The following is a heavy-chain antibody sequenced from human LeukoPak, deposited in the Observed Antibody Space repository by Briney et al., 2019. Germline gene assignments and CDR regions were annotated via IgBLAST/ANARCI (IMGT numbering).Heavy chain of an antibody. CDR2: IYYSGST. D-gene: IGHD2-2*01. CDR3: ARGQRYCSSTSCRSDAFDI. Sequence: PSETLSLTCTVSGGSISSYYWSWIRQPPGKGLEWIGYIYYSGSTNYNPSLKSRVTISVDTSKNQFSLKLSSVTAADTAVYYCARGQRYCSSTSCRSDAFDIWGQGTMVTVSS. V-gene: IGHV4-59*01. J-gene: IGHJ3*02. CDR1: GGSISSYY.